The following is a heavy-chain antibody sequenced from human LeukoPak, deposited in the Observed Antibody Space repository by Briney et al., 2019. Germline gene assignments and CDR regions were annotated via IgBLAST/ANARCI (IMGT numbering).Heavy chain of an antibody. V-gene: IGHV3-23*01. D-gene: IGHD6-19*01. CDR1: GFTFSSYA. CDR2: ISGSGGST. J-gene: IGHJ4*02. Sequence: PGGSLRLSCAASGFTFSSYAMSWVRQAPGKGLEWVSGISGSGGSTNYADSVKGRFTISRDSFKNTLYLQINSLRVDDTAVYYCAREQWLIGYYFDYWGQGTLVTVS. CDR3: AREQWLIGYYFDY.